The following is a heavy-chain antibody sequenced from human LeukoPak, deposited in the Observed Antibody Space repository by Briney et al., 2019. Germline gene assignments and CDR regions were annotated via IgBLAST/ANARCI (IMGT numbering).Heavy chain of an antibody. CDR2: ISSSTRRI. CDR1: GFNFSSYS. Sequence: GGSLRLSCAASGFNFSSYSLNWVRQAPGKGLEWVSYISSSTRRIYYADSVKGRFTISRDSAKNLLYLQMDSLRDEDTAMYYCAREFPPHCSSTSCYPDHWGQGTLVTVAS. D-gene: IGHD2-2*01. V-gene: IGHV3-48*02. CDR3: AREFPPHCSSTSCYPDH. J-gene: IGHJ5*02.